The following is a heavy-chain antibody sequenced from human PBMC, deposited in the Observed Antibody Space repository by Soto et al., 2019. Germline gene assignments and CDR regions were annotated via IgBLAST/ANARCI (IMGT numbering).Heavy chain of an antibody. D-gene: IGHD6-13*01. V-gene: IGHV1-3*01. CDR3: ARGAAAGTGDY. Sequence: ASVKVSCKASGYTFTSYAMHWVRQAPGQRLEWMGWINAGNSNTKYSQKFQGRVTITRDTSASTAYMELSSLRSEDTAVYYCARGAAAGTGDYWGQGTLVSVSS. CDR2: INAGNSNT. J-gene: IGHJ4*02. CDR1: GYTFTSYA.